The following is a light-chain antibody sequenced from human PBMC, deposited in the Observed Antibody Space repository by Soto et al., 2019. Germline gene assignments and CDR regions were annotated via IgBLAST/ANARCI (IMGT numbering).Light chain of an antibody. CDR3: QQYSNWPPFT. V-gene: IGKV3-15*01. J-gene: IGKJ5*01. Sequence: EILLTQSPGTLSLSPGERATLSCRASQSVSRYLAWYQQKPGQAPRLLIYDTSTRATGIPARFSGSGTGTEFTLTISSFQSADSAVYYCQQYSNWPPFTFGQGTRLEIK. CDR1: QSVSRY. CDR2: DTS.